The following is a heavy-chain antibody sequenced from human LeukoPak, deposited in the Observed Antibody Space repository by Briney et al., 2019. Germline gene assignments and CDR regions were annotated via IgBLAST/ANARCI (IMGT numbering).Heavy chain of an antibody. CDR2: ISGSGGST. Sequence: GALRLSCAASGFTFSSYAMSWVRQAPGKGLEWVSAISGSGGSTYYADSVKGRFTISRDNSKNTLYLQMNSLRAEDTAVYYCAKDHSSSSWYRVAFDAFDIWGQGTMVTVSS. D-gene: IGHD6-13*01. V-gene: IGHV3-23*01. CDR1: GFTFSSYA. J-gene: IGHJ3*02. CDR3: AKDHSSSSWYRVAFDAFDI.